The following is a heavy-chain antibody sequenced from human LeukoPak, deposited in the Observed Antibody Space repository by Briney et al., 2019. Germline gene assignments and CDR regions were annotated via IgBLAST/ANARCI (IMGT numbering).Heavy chain of an antibody. D-gene: IGHD3-10*01. CDR3: AKDDAWLRFGE. CDR1: GFTFGNYG. V-gene: IGHV3-23*01. J-gene: IGHJ4*02. CDR2: ISPSGDIT. Sequence: GALRLSCAASGFTFGNYGMSWVRQAPGKGLEWVSGISPSGDITYYADSVRGRFTISRDNSKNTLCLEVISLTAEDTAVYYCAKDDAWLRFGEWSQGTLVTVSS.